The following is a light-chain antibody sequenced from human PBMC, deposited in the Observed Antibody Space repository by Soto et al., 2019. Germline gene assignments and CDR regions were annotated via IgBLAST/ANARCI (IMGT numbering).Light chain of an antibody. CDR1: QSVFSSY. V-gene: IGKV3-20*01. Sequence: EIVLTQSPGTLSLSPGERATLSCRASQSVFSSYLAWYQKKPGQAPRLLIYGASSRATGIPDRFSGSGSGTDFTLTISSLEPEDFALYYCQQYGSSPWTFGQGTKVESK. J-gene: IGKJ1*01. CDR3: QQYGSSPWT. CDR2: GAS.